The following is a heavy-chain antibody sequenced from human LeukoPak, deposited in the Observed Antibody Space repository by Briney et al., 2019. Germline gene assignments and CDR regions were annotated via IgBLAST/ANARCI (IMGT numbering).Heavy chain of an antibody. CDR2: IHNSGST. Sequence: ASETLSLTCTVASASISSYYWSWLRQPPGKRLEWIGFIHNSGSTNYNPSLRSRLAMSLDTSKNQFSLNLNSVTAADTAVYYCARGIREDADYWGQGTLVTVSS. J-gene: IGHJ4*02. CDR1: SASISSYY. D-gene: IGHD1-26*01. CDR3: ARGIREDADY. V-gene: IGHV4-59*01.